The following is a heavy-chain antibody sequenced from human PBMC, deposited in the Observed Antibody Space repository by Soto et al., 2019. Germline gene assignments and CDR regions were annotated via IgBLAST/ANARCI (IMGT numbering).Heavy chain of an antibody. J-gene: IGHJ2*01. D-gene: IGHD3-22*01. CDR1: GGSISSGGYY. Sequence: QVQLQESGPGLVKPSQTLSLTCTVSGGSISSGGYYWSWIRQHPGKGLEWIGYIYYSGSTYYTPSLKSRVTISVDTSKNQFSLKLSSVTAADTAVYYCARDKGNYYDSSGYYRNWYFDLWGRGTLVTVSS. CDR2: IYYSGST. CDR3: ARDKGNYYDSSGYYRNWYFDL. V-gene: IGHV4-31*03.